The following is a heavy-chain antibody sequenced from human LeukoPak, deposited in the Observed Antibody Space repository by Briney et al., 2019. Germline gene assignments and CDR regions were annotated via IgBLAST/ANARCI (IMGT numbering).Heavy chain of an antibody. Sequence: SETLSLTCAVSGGSISSSSWWSWVRQPPGKGLEWIGEIYHSGTTNYNPSLRSRVTISVDKSKNKFSLKLSSVTAADTAVYYCAKVPLIAAAGNTFDYWGQGTLVTVSS. J-gene: IGHJ4*02. CDR2: IYHSGTT. V-gene: IGHV4-4*02. CDR1: GGSISSSSW. D-gene: IGHD6-13*01. CDR3: AKVPLIAAAGNTFDY.